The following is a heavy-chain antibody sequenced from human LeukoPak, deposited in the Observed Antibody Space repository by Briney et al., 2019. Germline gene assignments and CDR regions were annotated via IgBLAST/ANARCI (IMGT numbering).Heavy chain of an antibody. V-gene: IGHV3-43*01. Sequence: GGSLTLSCSASGFTFDDYTMQWVRPAPGQGLEWVSLLSWDGGSTYYADSVKGRFTISRNNSKNSLYLQMNSLRTENTALYFCANDHYYGSGSYSRWVYFDYWGQGTLVTVSS. CDR1: GFTFDDYT. CDR3: ANDHYYGSGSYSRWVYFDY. D-gene: IGHD3-10*01. CDR2: LSWDGGST. J-gene: IGHJ4*02.